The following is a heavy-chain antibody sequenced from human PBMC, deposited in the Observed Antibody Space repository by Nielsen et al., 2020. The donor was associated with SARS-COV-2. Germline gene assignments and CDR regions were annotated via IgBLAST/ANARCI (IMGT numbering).Heavy chain of an antibody. D-gene: IGHD3-10*01. V-gene: IGHV5-10-1*01. J-gene: IGHJ4*02. Sequence: GESLKISCKGSGYSFTSYWISWVRQMPGKGLEWMGRIDPSDSYTNYSPSFQGHVTISADKSISTAYQQWSSLKASDTAMYYCAILPYYYGSGSYYNVDYWGQGTLVTVSS. CDR2: IDPSDSYT. CDR3: AILPYYYGSGSYYNVDY. CDR1: GYSFTSYW.